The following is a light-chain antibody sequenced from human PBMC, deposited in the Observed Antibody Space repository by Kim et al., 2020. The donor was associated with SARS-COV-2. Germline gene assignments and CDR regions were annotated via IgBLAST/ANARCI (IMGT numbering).Light chain of an antibody. J-gene: IGKJ1*01. CDR2: LGS. CDR3: MQALQTPPT. V-gene: IGKV2-28*01. Sequence: DIVMTQSPLSLPVTPGEPASISCRSSQSLLHSNGYNYLDWYLQKPGQSPQLLIYLGSNRASGVPDRFSGSGSGTDFTLKISRVEAEDVGVYYCMQALQTPPTCGQGTKVDI. CDR1: QSLLHSNGYNY.